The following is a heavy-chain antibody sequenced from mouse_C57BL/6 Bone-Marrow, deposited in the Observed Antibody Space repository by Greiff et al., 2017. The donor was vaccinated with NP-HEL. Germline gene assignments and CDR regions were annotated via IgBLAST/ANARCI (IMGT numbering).Heavy chain of an antibody. Sequence: VKLQEPGAELARPGASVKMSCKASGYTFTSYTMHWVKQRPGQGLEWIGYINPSSGYTKYNQKFKDKATLTADKSSSTAYMQLSSLTSEDSAVYYCARIYYAHWYFGVWGTGTTVTVSS. V-gene: IGHV1-4*01. CDR2: INPSSGYT. CDR1: GYTFTSYT. D-gene: IGHD2-1*01. J-gene: IGHJ1*03. CDR3: ARIYYAHWYFGV.